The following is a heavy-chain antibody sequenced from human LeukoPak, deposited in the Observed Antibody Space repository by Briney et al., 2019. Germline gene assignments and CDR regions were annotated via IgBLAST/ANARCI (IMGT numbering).Heavy chain of an antibody. J-gene: IGHJ4*02. D-gene: IGHD2-15*01. Sequence: PGGSLRLSYVASGFTFSDYSMNWVRQAPGKGLEWVSSISSSSTYILYADSVRGRFTISRDNAKNSLYLQMNSLRVEDTAVYYCARFETVSSAPLDYWVQGTLVTVSS. V-gene: IGHV3-21*01. CDR2: ISSSSTYI. CDR1: GFTFSDYS. CDR3: ARFETVSSAPLDY.